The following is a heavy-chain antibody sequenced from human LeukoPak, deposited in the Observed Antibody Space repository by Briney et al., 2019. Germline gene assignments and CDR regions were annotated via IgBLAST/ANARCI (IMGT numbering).Heavy chain of an antibody. CDR3: AAIRYNYGKSF. Sequence: ATVKISCKPSGYTFTSYFIHWVQQAPGKGLKWVGRVDPADGEVIYGEKFQGRVTINADTSTDTSYMELTSLRSEDTAMFYCAAIRYNYGKSFWGQGTLVTVSS. V-gene: IGHV1-69-2*01. D-gene: IGHD3-10*01. CDR2: VDPADGEV. CDR1: GYTFTSYF. J-gene: IGHJ4*02.